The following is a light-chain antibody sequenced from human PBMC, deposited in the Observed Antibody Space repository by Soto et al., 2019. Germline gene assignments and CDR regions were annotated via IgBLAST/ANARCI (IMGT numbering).Light chain of an antibody. Sequence: QSALTQPASVSGSPGQSIAISCTGTSSDVGSYNYVSWYQQYPGKAPKLMIFEVNNRPSGVSNRFSDSKSGSMASLTISGLQAEDEADYYCSSYTTSSTHVFGTGTKLTVL. V-gene: IGLV2-14*01. CDR3: SSYTTSSTHV. J-gene: IGLJ1*01. CDR1: SSDVGSYNY. CDR2: EVN.